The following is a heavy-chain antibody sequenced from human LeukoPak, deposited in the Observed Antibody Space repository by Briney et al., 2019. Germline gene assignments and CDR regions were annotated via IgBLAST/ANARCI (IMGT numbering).Heavy chain of an antibody. CDR1: GGSISSGDYY. D-gene: IGHD4-11*01. CDR2: IYYSGST. V-gene: IGHV4-30-4*01. J-gene: IGHJ3*02. CDR3: ARNKVTVALDAFDI. Sequence: PSETLSLTCTVSGGSISSGDYYWSWIRQPPGKGLEWIGYIYYSGSTYYNPSLKSRVTMSVDTSKNQFSVKLSSVTAADTAVYYCARNKVTVALDAFDIWGQGTMVTVSS.